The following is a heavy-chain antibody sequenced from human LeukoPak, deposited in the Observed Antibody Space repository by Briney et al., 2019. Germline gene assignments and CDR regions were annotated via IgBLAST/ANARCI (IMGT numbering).Heavy chain of an antibody. CDR1: GYTFTSYG. J-gene: IGHJ4*02. CDR3: ARDGGPLKYYDFWSGCYPFDY. CDR2: ISAYNGNT. V-gene: IGHV1-18*01. D-gene: IGHD3-3*01. Sequence: GASVKVSCKASGYTFTSYGISWVRQAPGQGLEWMGWISAYNGNTNYAQKLQGRVTMTTDTSTSTAYMELRSLRSDDTAVYYCARDGGPLKYYDFWSGCYPFDYWGQGTLVTVSS.